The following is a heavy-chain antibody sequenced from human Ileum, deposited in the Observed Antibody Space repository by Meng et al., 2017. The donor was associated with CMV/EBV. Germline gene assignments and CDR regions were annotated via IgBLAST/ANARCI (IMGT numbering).Heavy chain of an antibody. D-gene: IGHD5-12*01. Sequence: ISSRDGSSWVRQAPGKGLEWMGGSMPMYGRGNYAQKLQGRVTIKTDESTSTAYMELRSLRSEDTAMYYCARVLGYSGYDSWGFFDYWGQGTLVTVSS. CDR2: SMPMYGRG. CDR1: ISSRDG. J-gene: IGHJ4*02. V-gene: IGHV1-69*05. CDR3: ARVLGYSGYDSWGFFDY.